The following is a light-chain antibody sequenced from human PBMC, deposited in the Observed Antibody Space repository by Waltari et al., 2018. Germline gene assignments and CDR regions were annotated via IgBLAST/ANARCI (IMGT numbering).Light chain of an antibody. CDR1: QSLLHSNGNTY. J-gene: IGKJ1*01. V-gene: IGKV2D-29*02. CDR3: MQSTKDPWT. Sequence: DIVMTQTPLSLPVTPGEPASIPCRSSQSLLHSNGNTYLHWYLQKPGQSPRLLIYKATNRESGVPDRFSGSGSGTDFTLKISRVEPEDVGIYYCMQSTKDPWTFGQGTKVEIK. CDR2: KAT.